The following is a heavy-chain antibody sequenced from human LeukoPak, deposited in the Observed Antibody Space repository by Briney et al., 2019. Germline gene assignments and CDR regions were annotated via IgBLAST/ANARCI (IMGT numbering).Heavy chain of an antibody. D-gene: IGHD6-19*01. Sequence: GGSLRLSCAASGFAFSSYAMSWVRQAPGKGLEWVSAISGSGGSTYYADSVKGRFTISRDNSKNTLYLQMNSLRAEDTAVYYCAKDLGSGWYDPGYYFDYWGQGTLVTVSS. CDR3: AKDLGSGWYDPGYYFDY. V-gene: IGHV3-23*01. J-gene: IGHJ4*02. CDR1: GFAFSSYA. CDR2: ISGSGGST.